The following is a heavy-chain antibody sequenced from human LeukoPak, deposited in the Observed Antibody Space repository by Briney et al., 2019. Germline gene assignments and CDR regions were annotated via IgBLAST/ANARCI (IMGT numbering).Heavy chain of an antibody. V-gene: IGHV4-39*07. D-gene: IGHD5-18*01. CDR2: IYYSGST. CDR1: GGSISSSSYY. CDR3: ARSGYSYGTLYFDY. Sequence: SETLSLTCTVSGGSISSSSYYWGWIRQPPGKGLEWIGSIYYSGSTYYNPSLKSRVTISVDTSKNQFSLKLSSVTAADTAVYYCARSGYSYGTLYFDYWGQGTLVTVSS. J-gene: IGHJ4*02.